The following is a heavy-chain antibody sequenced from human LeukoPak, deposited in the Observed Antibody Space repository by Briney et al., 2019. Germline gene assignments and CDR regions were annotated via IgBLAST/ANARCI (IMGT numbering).Heavy chain of an antibody. Sequence: GGSLRLSCAASGFTFSSYWMSWVRQAPGKGLEWVANIKQDGSEKYYVDSVKGRFTISRDNAKNSLYLQMNSLRAEDTAVYYCARELTLYDSSLNGFDPWGQGTLVTVSS. D-gene: IGHD3-22*01. V-gene: IGHV3-7*01. CDR3: ARELTLYDSSLNGFDP. CDR1: GFTFSSYW. J-gene: IGHJ5*02. CDR2: IKQDGSEK.